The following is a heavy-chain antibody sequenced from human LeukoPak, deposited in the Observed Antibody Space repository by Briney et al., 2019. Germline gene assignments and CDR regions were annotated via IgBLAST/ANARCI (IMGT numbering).Heavy chain of an antibody. J-gene: IGHJ4*02. V-gene: IGHV1-2*02. Sequence: ASVKVSCKASGYTLTGYYMHWVRQAPGQGLEWMGWINPNSGGTNYAQKFQGRVTMTRDTSISTAYMELSRLRSDDTAVYYCVREPLVGDTTPFDYWGQGTLVTVSS. CDR2: INPNSGGT. CDR3: VREPLVGDTTPFDY. D-gene: IGHD1-26*01. CDR1: GYTLTGYY.